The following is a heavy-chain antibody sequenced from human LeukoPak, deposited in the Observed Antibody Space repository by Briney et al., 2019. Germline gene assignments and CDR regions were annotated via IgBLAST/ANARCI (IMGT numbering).Heavy chain of an antibody. J-gene: IGHJ4*02. V-gene: IGHV4-34*01. CDR2: INHSGST. D-gene: IGHD3-10*01. Sequence: SETLSLTCAVYGGSFSGYYWSWIRQPPGKGLEWIGEINHSGSTNYNPSLKSRVTISVDTSKNQFSLKLSSVTAADTAVYYCARGREVRGVILTFDYWGQGTLVTVSS. CDR3: ARGREVRGVILTFDY. CDR1: GGSFSGYY.